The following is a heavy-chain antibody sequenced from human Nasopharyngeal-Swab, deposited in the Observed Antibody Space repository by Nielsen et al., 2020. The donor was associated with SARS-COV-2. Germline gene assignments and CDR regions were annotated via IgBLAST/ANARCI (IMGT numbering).Heavy chain of an antibody. CDR3: AREVLRFLEWLLPSDAFDI. CDR2: ISSSSSTI. CDR1: GFTFSSYS. D-gene: IGHD3-3*01. Sequence: GGSLRLSCAVSGFTFSSYSMNWVRQAPGKGLEWVSYISSSSSTIYYADSVKGRFTISRDNAKNSLCLQMNSLRAEDTAVYYCAREVLRFLEWLLPSDAFDIWGQGTMVTVSS. V-gene: IGHV3-48*01. J-gene: IGHJ3*02.